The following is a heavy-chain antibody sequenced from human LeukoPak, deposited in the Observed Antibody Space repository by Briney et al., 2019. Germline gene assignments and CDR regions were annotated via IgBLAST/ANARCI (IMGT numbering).Heavy chain of an antibody. V-gene: IGHV1-2*02. CDR2: INPDSGGT. Sequence: ASVKVSCKASGYTFAAYFIHWVRQAPGQGLEWMGWINPDSGGTNYAQKFQGRVTMTRDTSIITAYMELSSLRSDDTAVYHCARGGRAEPYGMDVWGQGTTVTVSS. CDR1: GYTFAAYF. J-gene: IGHJ6*02. CDR3: ARGGRAEPYGMDV.